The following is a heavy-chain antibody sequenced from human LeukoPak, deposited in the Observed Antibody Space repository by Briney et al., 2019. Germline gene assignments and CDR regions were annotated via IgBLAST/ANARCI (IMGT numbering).Heavy chain of an antibody. Sequence: SQTLSLTCTVSGGSISSGSYYWSWIRQPAGKGLEWIGRIYTSGSTNYNPSLKSRVTISVDTSKNQFSLKLSSVTAANTAVYYCARGTVQQQLPIDYWGQGTLVTVSS. D-gene: IGHD6-13*01. CDR3: ARGTVQQQLPIDY. V-gene: IGHV4-61*02. J-gene: IGHJ4*02. CDR2: IYTSGST. CDR1: GGSISSGSYY.